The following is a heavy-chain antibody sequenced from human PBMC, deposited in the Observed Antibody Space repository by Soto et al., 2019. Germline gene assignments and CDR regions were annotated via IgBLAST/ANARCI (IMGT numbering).Heavy chain of an antibody. D-gene: IGHD3-16*01. CDR1: GFSLTGYY. CDR3: SSERSQVLSDGMDV. V-gene: IGHV1-2*02. J-gene: IGHJ6*02. Sequence: QVQLVQSGAEVKKPGVSMKVSCKASGFSLTGYYFHWIRAAPGQGLEWLGWINTNTGGTTYAQKFQGRVTLTWDTSITTAYMELSSLTPDDTAMYSWSSERSQVLSDGMDVWGQGQSVTLS. CDR2: INTNTGGT.